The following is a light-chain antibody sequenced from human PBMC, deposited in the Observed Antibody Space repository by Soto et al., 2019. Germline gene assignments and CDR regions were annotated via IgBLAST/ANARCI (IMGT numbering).Light chain of an antibody. Sequence: CMASQSVSSNYITWYQQKPGQGPRLLIFRASSRATGVPARFSASGSGTEFTLTISSLQSEDFAVYYCQQYNNWPPFGQGTRLEIK. CDR3: QQYNNWPP. V-gene: IGKV3-15*01. J-gene: IGKJ5*01. CDR2: RAS. CDR1: QSVSSN.